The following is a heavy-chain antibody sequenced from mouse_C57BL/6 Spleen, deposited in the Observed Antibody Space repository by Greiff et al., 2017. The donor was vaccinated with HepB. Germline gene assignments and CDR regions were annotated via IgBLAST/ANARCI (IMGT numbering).Heavy chain of an antibody. CDR1: GYAFSSYW. Sequence: VKLMESGAELVKPGASVKISCKASGYAFSSYWMNWVKQRPGKGLEWIGQIYPGDGDTNYNGKFKGKATLTADKSSSSAYMQLSSLTSEDSAVYFCARGDYYGSINYWGQGTTLTVSS. J-gene: IGHJ2*01. CDR3: ARGDYYGSINY. D-gene: IGHD1-1*01. V-gene: IGHV1-80*01. CDR2: IYPGDGDT.